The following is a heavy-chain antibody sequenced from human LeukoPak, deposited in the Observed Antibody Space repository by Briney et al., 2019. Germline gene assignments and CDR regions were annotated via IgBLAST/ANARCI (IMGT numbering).Heavy chain of an antibody. V-gene: IGHV3-23*01. Sequence: GGSLRLSCAASGFTFSIYAMSWVRQAPGKGLQWVSSITSSGDGTYYADSLKGRCTISRYNSENMLYLQMNRLRVEDTAVYFCAKDRPNYYGSNGHYYRRDGDYWGQGTLVTVSS. D-gene: IGHD3-22*01. CDR3: AKDRPNYYGSNGHYYRRDGDY. CDR1: GFTFSIYA. CDR2: ITSSGDGT. J-gene: IGHJ4*02.